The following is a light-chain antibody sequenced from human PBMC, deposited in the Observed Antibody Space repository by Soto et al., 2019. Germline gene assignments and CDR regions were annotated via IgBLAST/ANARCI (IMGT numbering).Light chain of an antibody. J-gene: IGKJ5*01. Sequence: VLTQSPATLSLSPGERATLSCRASQTVSHYLAWYQQKPGQAPRLLIYDTSIRATGVPARFSGSRSGAEFTLTIASLQSEESAFYYCQQYNKWPITFGQGTLLEI. CDR3: QQYNKWPIT. CDR2: DTS. CDR1: QTVSHY. V-gene: IGKV3-15*01.